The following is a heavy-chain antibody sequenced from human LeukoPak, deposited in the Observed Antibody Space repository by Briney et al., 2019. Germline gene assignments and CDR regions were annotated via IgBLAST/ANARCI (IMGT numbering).Heavy chain of an antibody. V-gene: IGHV4-34*01. CDR3: ARQTTSPVNYFDL. Sequence: PSETLSLTCAMYGGSFSGFTVYCWSWIRQPPGKGLEWFGEINQRGSTRYDSSLESRVTISPDTSKKQFSLKLTSVTAADTAVYYCARQTTSPVNYFDLWGQGTLVTVSS. CDR1: GGSFSGFTVYC. D-gene: IGHD2-2*01. J-gene: IGHJ4*02. CDR2: INQRGST.